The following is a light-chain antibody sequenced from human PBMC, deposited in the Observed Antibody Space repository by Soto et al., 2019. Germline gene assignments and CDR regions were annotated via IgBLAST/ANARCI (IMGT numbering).Light chain of an antibody. CDR3: CSYAGSYTFHVV. V-gene: IGLV2-11*01. CDR1: SSDVGGYNY. CDR2: DVS. Sequence: QSALTQPRSVAGSPGQSVTISCTGTSSDVGGYNYVSWYQQHPGKAPKLMIYDVSKRPSGVPDRFSGSKSGNTASLTISGLQAEDEADYYCCSYAGSYTFHVVFGGGTKVTV. J-gene: IGLJ2*01.